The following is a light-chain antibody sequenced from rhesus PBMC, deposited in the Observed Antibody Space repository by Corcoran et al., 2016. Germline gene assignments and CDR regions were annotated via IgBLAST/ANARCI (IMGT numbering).Light chain of an antibody. CDR1: ESVGSY. CDR3: QQYNDLLRT. V-gene: IGKV3-40*03. Sequence: EIVMTQSPGTLSLSPGETATLSCRASESVGSYLAWFQQKPGQAPKLLVHDAYFRATGIPDRFSGSGSRTDLTLTISSLEPEDVGTYHCQQYNDLLRTFGQGTKVEIK. CDR2: DAY. J-gene: IGKJ1*01.